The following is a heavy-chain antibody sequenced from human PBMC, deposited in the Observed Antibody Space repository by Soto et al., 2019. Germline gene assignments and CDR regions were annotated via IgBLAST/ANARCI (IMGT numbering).Heavy chain of an antibody. V-gene: IGHV4-4*07. CDR2: IFTSGGT. J-gene: IGHJ4*02. CDR1: GASISSYY. D-gene: IGHD2-15*01. Sequence: NPSETLSLTCTVSGASISSYYWTWIRQPAGKGLEWIGRIFTSGGTNYNPSLKSRVTMSVDTSKNQFSLKLTSVTAADTAVYYCARGFGSSWYYFDYWGQGTLVTVSS. CDR3: ARGFGSSWYYFDY.